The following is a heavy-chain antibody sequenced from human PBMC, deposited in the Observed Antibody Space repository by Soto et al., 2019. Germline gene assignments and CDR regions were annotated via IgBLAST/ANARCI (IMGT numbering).Heavy chain of an antibody. CDR3: ARVKRGNDAFDI. CDR1: GYTFSNYG. D-gene: IGHD2-21*01. Sequence: GASVKVSCKTSGYTFSNYGINWVRQAPGQALEWMGWITPFNGNTNYAQKFQDRVTITRDRSMSTAYMELSSLRSEDTAMYYCARVKRGNDAFDIWGQGTMVTVSS. V-gene: IGHV1-45*02. J-gene: IGHJ3*02. CDR2: ITPFNGNT.